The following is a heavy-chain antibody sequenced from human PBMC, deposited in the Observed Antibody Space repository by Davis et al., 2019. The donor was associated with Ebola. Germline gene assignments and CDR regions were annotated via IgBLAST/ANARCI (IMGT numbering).Heavy chain of an antibody. J-gene: IGHJ4*02. CDR1: GGSISSSNW. D-gene: IGHD4-11*01. V-gene: IGHV4-4*02. CDR3: ATDYLHY. Sequence: SETLSPTCAVSGGSISSSNWWSWVRQPPGKGLEWIGEIYHSGSTNYNPSLKSRVTLSVDTSKNQFSLKLKSLTAADTAVYYCATDYLHYWGQGTLVTVSS. CDR2: IYHSGST.